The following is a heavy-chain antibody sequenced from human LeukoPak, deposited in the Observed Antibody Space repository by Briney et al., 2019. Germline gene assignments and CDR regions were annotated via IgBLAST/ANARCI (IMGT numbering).Heavy chain of an antibody. Sequence: SETLSLTCTVSGGSISTYYWSWIRQPPGKRLEWIGYIYSSGSTNYNPSLKSRVTISLDTSKNQFSLKLSSVTAADTAVYYCARGLIDYYSSRSDYRFDPWGQGTLVTVSS. J-gene: IGHJ5*02. CDR3: ARGLIDYYSSRSDYRFDP. D-gene: IGHD6-13*01. CDR1: GGSISTYY. V-gene: IGHV4-59*01. CDR2: IYSSGST.